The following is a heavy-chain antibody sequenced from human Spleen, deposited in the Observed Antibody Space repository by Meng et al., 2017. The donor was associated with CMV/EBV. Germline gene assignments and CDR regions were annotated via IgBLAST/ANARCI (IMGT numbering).Heavy chain of an antibody. CDR3: ARDTPRVAVAGGPDY. Sequence: SGSTFSGNYMDWARQAPGQGLEWMGWISPNSGGTNFAQKIQGRVTMTTDTSTSTAYMEVKSLRSDDTAVYYCARDTPRVAVAGGPDYWGQGTLVTVSS. J-gene: IGHJ4*02. CDR1: GSTFSGNY. CDR2: ISPNSGGT. V-gene: IGHV1-2*02. D-gene: IGHD6-19*01.